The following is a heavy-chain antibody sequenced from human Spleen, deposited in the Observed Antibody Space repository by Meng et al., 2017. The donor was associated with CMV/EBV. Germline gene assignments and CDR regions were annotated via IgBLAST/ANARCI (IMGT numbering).Heavy chain of an antibody. V-gene: IGHV3-30*02. D-gene: IGHD5-18*01. Sequence: GESLKISCAASGFTFSSYGMHWVRQAPGKGLEWVAFIRYDGSNKYYADSVKGRFTISRDNSKNTLYLQMNSLRAEDTAVYYCAKDGGTAMSHFDYWGQGTLVTVSS. CDR2: IRYDGSNK. CDR1: GFTFSSYG. J-gene: IGHJ4*02. CDR3: AKDGGTAMSHFDY.